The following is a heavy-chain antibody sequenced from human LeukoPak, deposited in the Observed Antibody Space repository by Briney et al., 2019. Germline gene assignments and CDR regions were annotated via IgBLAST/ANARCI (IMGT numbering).Heavy chain of an antibody. Sequence: SETLSLTCAVYGGSFSGYYWSWIRQPPGKGLEWIGEINHSGSTNYNPSLKSRVTISVDTSKNQFSLKLSSVTAADTAVYYCATGGFRDSSGYQWYFDLWGRGTLVTVSS. CDR3: ATGGFRDSSGYQWYFDL. V-gene: IGHV4-34*01. D-gene: IGHD3-22*01. CDR1: GGSFSGYY. CDR2: INHSGST. J-gene: IGHJ2*01.